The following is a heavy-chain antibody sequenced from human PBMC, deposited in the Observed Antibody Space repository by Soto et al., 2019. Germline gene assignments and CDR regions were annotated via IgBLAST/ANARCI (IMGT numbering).Heavy chain of an antibody. J-gene: IGHJ4*02. CDR3: AKYRGGFDY. D-gene: IGHD2-21*01. CDR1: GYTLTELS. Sequence: ASVKVSCKVSGYTLTELSMHWVRQAPGKGLEWMGGFDPEDGETIYAQKFQGRVTMTEGTSTDTAYMELSSLRSEDTAVYYCAKYRGGFDYWGQGTLVTVSS. CDR2: FDPEDGET. V-gene: IGHV1-24*01.